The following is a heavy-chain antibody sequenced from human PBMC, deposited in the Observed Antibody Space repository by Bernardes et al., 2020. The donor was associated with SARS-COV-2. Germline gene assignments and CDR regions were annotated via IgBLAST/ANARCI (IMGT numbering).Heavy chain of an antibody. Sequence: ASVKVSCKASGYTFTGYYMHWVRQAPGQGLEWMGWINPNSGGTNYAQKFQGWVTMTRDTSISTAYMELSRLRSDDTAVYYCARLGGQQLDYYYGMDVWGQGTTVTVSS. D-gene: IGHD6-13*01. V-gene: IGHV1-2*04. J-gene: IGHJ6*02. CDR3: ARLGGQQLDYYYGMDV. CDR2: INPNSGGT. CDR1: GYTFTGYY.